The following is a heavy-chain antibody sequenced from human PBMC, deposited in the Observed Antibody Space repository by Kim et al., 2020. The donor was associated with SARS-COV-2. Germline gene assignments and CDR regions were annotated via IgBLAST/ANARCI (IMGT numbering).Heavy chain of an antibody. CDR1: GDSISSYY. Sequence: SETLSLTCTVSGDSISSYYWSWIRQPPGKGLEWIGHIYYSGSTNYNPSLKSRVTISLDTSKNQFSLKLSSVTAADTAMYYWARDSGWLQPIDSWGQGTL. V-gene: IGHV4-59*13. J-gene: IGHJ4*02. CDR2: IYYSGST. D-gene: IGHD6-19*01. CDR3: ARDSGWLQPIDS.